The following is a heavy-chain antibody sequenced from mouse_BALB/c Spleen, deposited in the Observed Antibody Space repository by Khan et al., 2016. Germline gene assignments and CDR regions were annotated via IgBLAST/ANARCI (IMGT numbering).Heavy chain of an antibody. V-gene: IGHV3-2*02. J-gene: IGHJ4*01. D-gene: IGHD3-3*01. Sequence: EVQLQESGPGLVKPSQSLSLTCTVSGYSITSDYAWNWIRQFPGNKLEWMGYISYSGSTSYNPSLKSRISITRDTSKNQFFLQLNSVTTEDTATXYCARGRGTDYWGQGTSVTVSS. CDR3: ARGRGTDY. CDR2: ISYSGST. CDR1: GYSITSDYA.